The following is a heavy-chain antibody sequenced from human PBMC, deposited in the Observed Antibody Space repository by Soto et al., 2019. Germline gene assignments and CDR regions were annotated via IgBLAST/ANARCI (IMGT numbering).Heavy chain of an antibody. CDR2: ISAYNGNT. CDR3: ARDEYCSGGSCSSSTYYGMDV. D-gene: IGHD2-15*01. CDR1: GYTFTSYG. J-gene: IGHJ6*02. Sequence: QVQLVQSGAEVKKPGASVKVSCKASGYTFTSYGISWVRQAPGQGLEWMGWISAYNGNTNYAQKLQGRVTMTTDTSTSTAYMELRSLRSDDTAVYYCARDEYCSGGSCSSSTYYGMDVWGQGTTVTVSS. V-gene: IGHV1-18*04.